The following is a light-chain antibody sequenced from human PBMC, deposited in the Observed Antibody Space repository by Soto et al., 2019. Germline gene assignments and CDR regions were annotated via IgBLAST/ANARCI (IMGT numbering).Light chain of an antibody. J-gene: IGKJ1*01. CDR3: QQYNSYWT. V-gene: IGKV1-5*03. CDR2: KAS. Sequence: EIQMTQSPSTLSASVGERVTITCRASQSISSWLAWYQQKPGKAPKLLIYKASSLESGVPSRFSGSGSGTEFIRTISSLQPDDFVTYYCQQYNSYWTFGQGTKVEIK. CDR1: QSISSW.